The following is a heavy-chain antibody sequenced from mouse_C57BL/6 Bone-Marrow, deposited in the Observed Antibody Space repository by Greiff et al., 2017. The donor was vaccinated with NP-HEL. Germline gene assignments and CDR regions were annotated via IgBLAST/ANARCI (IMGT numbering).Heavy chain of an antibody. CDR3: ARDGDGYYEGFAY. CDR2: IDPSDSYT. Sequence: VKLQQPGAELVRPGTSVKLSCKASGYTFTSYWMHWVKQRPGQGLEWIGVIDPSDSYTNYNQKFKGKATLTVDTSSSTAYMQLSSLTSEDSAVYYCARDGDGYYEGFAYWSQGTLVTVSA. CDR1: GYTFTSYW. J-gene: IGHJ3*01. D-gene: IGHD2-3*01. V-gene: IGHV1-59*01.